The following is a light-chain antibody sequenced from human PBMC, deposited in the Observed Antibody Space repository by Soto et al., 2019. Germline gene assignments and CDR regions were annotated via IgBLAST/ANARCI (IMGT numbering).Light chain of an antibody. Sequence: DAVLTQSPLSLSVTLRQPASISCRSSESLVHGNGGTYLNWFQQRPGQSPRRLIYEVSNRDSGVPDRFSGSGSGTDFTLRISRVEAEDVGVYYCMQGSHWPYTFGQGTNLEIK. CDR3: MQGSHWPYT. CDR2: EVS. J-gene: IGKJ2*01. CDR1: ESLVHGNGGTY. V-gene: IGKV2-30*02.